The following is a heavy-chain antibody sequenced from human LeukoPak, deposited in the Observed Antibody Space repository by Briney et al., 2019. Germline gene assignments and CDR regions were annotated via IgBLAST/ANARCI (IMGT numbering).Heavy chain of an antibody. CDR1: GGSISSYY. Sequence: SETLSLTCTVSGGSISSYYWSWIRQPPGKGLEWIGYIYYSGSTNYNPSLKSRVTISVDTSKNQFSLKLSSVTAADTAVYYCARGENRPYDFWSGYCSYYFDYWGQGTLVTVSS. CDR3: ARGENRPYDFWSGYCSYYFDY. J-gene: IGHJ4*02. CDR2: IYYSGST. D-gene: IGHD3-3*01. V-gene: IGHV4-59*01.